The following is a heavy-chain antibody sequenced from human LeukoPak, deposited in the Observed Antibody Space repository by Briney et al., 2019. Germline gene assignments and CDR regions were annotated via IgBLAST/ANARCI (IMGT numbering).Heavy chain of an antibody. V-gene: IGHV7-4-1*02. CDR3: ARELYRIRDSSGRREVNYYYYYMDV. Sequence: GASVKVSCKASGYTFTSYAMNWVRQAPGQGLEWMGWINTNTGNPTYAQGFTGRFVFSLDTSVSTAYLQISSLKAEDTAVYYCARELYRIRDSSGRREVNYYYYYMDVWGKGTTVTVSS. CDR2: INTNTGNP. D-gene: IGHD6-19*01. J-gene: IGHJ6*03. CDR1: GYTFTSYA.